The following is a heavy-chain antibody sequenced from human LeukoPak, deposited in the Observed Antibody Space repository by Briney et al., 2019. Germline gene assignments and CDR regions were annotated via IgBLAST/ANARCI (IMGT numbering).Heavy chain of an antibody. CDR1: GYTFTSYG. Sequence: ASVKVSCKASGYTFTSYGISWVRQAPGQGLEWMGWISAYNGNTNYAQKLQGRVTMTTDTSTSTAYMELRSLRSDDTAVYYCARDDKFGELSPDAFDIWGQGTMVTVSS. V-gene: IGHV1-18*01. J-gene: IGHJ3*02. D-gene: IGHD3-10*01. CDR2: ISAYNGNT. CDR3: ARDDKFGELSPDAFDI.